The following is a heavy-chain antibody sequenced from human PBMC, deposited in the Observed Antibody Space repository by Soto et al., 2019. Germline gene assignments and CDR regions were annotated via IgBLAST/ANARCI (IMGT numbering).Heavy chain of an antibody. V-gene: IGHV1-3*01. CDR3: ARLYGDGPYFDY. CDR1: GYTFTSYA. J-gene: IGHJ4*02. Sequence: ASVKVSCKASGYTFTSYAMHWVRQAPGQRLEWMGWINAGNGNTKYSQKFQGRVTITRDTSASTAYMELSSLRSEDTAVYYCARLYGDGPYFDYWGQGTLVTVSS. CDR2: INAGNGNT. D-gene: IGHD4-17*01.